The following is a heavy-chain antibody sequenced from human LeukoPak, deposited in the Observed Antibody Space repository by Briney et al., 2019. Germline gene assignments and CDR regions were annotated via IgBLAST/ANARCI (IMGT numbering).Heavy chain of an antibody. CDR2: IYHSGST. CDR1: GYSISSGYY. V-gene: IGHV4-38-2*02. D-gene: IGHD2-2*01. Sequence: PSETLSLTCTVSGYSISSGYYWGWIRQPPGKGLEWIGSIYHSGSTYYNPSLKSRVTISVDTSKNQFSLKLSSVTAADTAVYYCASRTRTTYFDYWGQGTLVTVSS. CDR3: ASRTRTTYFDY. J-gene: IGHJ4*02.